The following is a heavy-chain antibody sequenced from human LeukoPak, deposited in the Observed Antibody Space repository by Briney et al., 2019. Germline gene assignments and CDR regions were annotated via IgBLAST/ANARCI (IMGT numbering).Heavy chain of an antibody. V-gene: IGHV3-48*01. Sequence: GGSLRLSCAASGFTFSSYSMNWVRQAPGKWLEWVSYISSSSSTIYYADSMKGRFTISRDNAKNSLYLQMSSLRAEDTAVYYCARVERGSSSSVGYWGQGTLVTVSS. D-gene: IGHD6-6*01. J-gene: IGHJ4*02. CDR3: ARVERGSSSSVGY. CDR1: GFTFSSYS. CDR2: ISSSSSTI.